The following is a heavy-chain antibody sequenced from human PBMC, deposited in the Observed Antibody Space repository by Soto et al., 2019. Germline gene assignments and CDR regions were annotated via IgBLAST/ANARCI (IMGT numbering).Heavy chain of an antibody. J-gene: IGHJ4*02. CDR3: AGSEDAYGDVGGGGAFDY. D-gene: IGHD4-17*01. CDR2: ISYDGSNK. Sequence: QVQLVESGGGVVQPGRSLRLSCAASGFTFSSYGMHWVRQAPGKGLEWVAVISYDGSNKYYADSVKGRFTISRDNSKNRLYLQMNSRDAEITGCYYWAGSEDAYGDVGGGGAFDYWGQGTLVTVSS. CDR1: GFTFSSYG. V-gene: IGHV3-30*03.